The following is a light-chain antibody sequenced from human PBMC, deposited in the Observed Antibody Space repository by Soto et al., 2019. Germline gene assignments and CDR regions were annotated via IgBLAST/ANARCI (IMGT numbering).Light chain of an antibody. CDR1: QIISNW. J-gene: IGKJ2*01. V-gene: IGKV1-5*01. CDR2: GAS. CDR3: QQYDSYPYT. Sequence: DIQMTQSPATLSASIGDRVTITCRASQIISNWLAWYQQKPGKAPNLLIYGASSLQTGVPSRFSGSASGTEFTLIISILQPDDVATYYYQQYDSYPYTFGQGTKLEIK.